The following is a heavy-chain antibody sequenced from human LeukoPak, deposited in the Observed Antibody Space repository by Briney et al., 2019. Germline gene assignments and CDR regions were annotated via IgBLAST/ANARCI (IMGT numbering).Heavy chain of an antibody. D-gene: IGHD3-10*01. CDR1: GFTFSSYA. CDR2: ISYDGSNK. J-gene: IGHJ4*02. Sequence: GRSLRLSCAASGFTFSSYAMHWVRQAPGKGLEWVAVISYDGSNKYYADSVKGRFTISRDNSKNTLYLQMNSLRAEDTAVYYCARDDYYYGSGGYYQYGYFDYWGQGTLVTVSS. V-gene: IGHV3-30*04. CDR3: ARDDYYYGSGGYYQYGYFDY.